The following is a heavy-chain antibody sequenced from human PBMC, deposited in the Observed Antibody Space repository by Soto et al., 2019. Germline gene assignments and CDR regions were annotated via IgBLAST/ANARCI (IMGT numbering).Heavy chain of an antibody. D-gene: IGHD5-18*01. CDR2: TASRAESYTT. Sequence: GSLRLSCAASGFTFSDHFMDWVRQAPGKGLEWVGRTASRAESYTTGYAASVKGRFTISRDDSKNSLYLQMNSLRAEDTAVYYCAKDGNKRGIQLWSHYYSYGMDVWGQGTTVTVSS. CDR3: AKDGNKRGIQLWSHYYSYGMDV. CDR1: GFTFSDHF. J-gene: IGHJ6*02. V-gene: IGHV3-72*01.